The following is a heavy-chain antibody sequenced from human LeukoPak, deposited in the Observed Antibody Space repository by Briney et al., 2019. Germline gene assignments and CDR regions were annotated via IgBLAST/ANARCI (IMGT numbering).Heavy chain of an antibody. CDR1: GFTFTSYS. Sequence: GGSLRLSCAASGFTFTSYSMSWVRQAPGKGLEWVSGTSDRGDYTYYADSVKGRFTISRDNSKNTLYLQMNSLRAEDTAVYYCAKVLNYYASGYFDYWGQGTLVTVSS. D-gene: IGHD3-10*01. V-gene: IGHV3-23*01. J-gene: IGHJ4*02. CDR2: TSDRGDYT. CDR3: AKVLNYYASGYFDY.